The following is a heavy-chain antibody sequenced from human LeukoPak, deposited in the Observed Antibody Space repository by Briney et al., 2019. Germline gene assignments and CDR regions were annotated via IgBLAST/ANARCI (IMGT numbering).Heavy chain of an antibody. CDR3: ARGGSGSYFRDAFDI. CDR2: IYSGGST. Sequence: GGSLRLSCAASGLTVSSNYMSWVRQAPGKGQEWVSLIYSGGSTYYADSVQGRFTISRDNSKNTLYLQMNTLRAEDTAVYYCARGGSGSYFRDAFDIWGQGTMVTVSS. J-gene: IGHJ3*02. D-gene: IGHD1-26*01. CDR1: GLTVSSNY. V-gene: IGHV3-66*02.